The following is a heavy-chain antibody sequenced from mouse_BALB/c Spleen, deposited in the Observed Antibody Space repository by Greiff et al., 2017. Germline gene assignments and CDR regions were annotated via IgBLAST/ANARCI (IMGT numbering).Heavy chain of an antibody. V-gene: IGHV7-3*02. CDR3: ARDMYDAWFAY. D-gene: IGHD2-14*01. Sequence: EVKVVESGGGLVQPGGSLRLSCATSGFTFTDYYMSWVRQPPGKALEWLGFIRNKANGYTTEYSASVKGRFTISRDNSQSILYLQMNTLRAEDSATYYCARDMYDAWFAYWGQGTLVTVAA. J-gene: IGHJ3*01. CDR2: IRNKANGYTT. CDR1: GFTFTDYY.